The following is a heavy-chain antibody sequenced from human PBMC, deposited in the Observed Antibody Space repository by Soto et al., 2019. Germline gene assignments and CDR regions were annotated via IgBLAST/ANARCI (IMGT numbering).Heavy chain of an antibody. J-gene: IGHJ4*02. CDR1: GFTFSSYG. CDR2: IWYDGSNK. D-gene: IGHD2-15*01. Sequence: GGSLRLSCAASGFTFSSYGMHWVRQAPGKGLEWVAVIWYDGSNKYYADSVKGRFTISRDNSKKTLYLQMNSLRAEDTAVYYCARDPRYCSGGSCLRTKLVTATPYYFDYWGQGTLVTVSS. V-gene: IGHV3-33*01. CDR3: ARDPRYCSGGSCLRTKLVTATPYYFDY.